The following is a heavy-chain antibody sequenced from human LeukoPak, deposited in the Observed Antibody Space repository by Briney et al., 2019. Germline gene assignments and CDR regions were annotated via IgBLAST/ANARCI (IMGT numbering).Heavy chain of an antibody. CDR1: GGSISRQY. J-gene: IGHJ5*02. D-gene: IGHD3-10*01. CDR2: IYYTRST. CDR3: QREYGSGSYPSWFDP. V-gene: IGHV4-59*11. Sequence: SETLSLTCTVSGGSISRQYWSLIRQPPGKGLEWIGYIYYTRSTNYNPSLKSRVTISVDTSTNQFSLKLSSVPAADTAVYYCQREYGSGSYPSWFDPWGQGTLVTVSS.